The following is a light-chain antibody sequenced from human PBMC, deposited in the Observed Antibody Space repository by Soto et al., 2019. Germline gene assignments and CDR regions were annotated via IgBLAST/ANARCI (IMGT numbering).Light chain of an antibody. Sequence: EIVMTQSPATLSVSPGERATLSCRASQSVSSNLAWYQQKPGQAPRLLIYGASTRATGIPARFSGSGSGTEFTLTISSLQSEDFATYYCQQSYSTLQTFGQGTKVDIK. CDR2: GAS. CDR3: QQSYSTLQT. CDR1: QSVSSN. V-gene: IGKV3-15*01. J-gene: IGKJ1*01.